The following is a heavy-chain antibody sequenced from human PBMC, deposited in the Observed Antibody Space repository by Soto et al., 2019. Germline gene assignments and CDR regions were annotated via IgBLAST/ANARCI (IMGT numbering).Heavy chain of an antibody. V-gene: IGHV2-5*02. J-gene: IGHJ6*02. D-gene: IGHD6-13*01. CDR1: GFSLSTSGVG. Sequence: QITLKESGPTLVKPTQTLTLTCTFSGFSLSTSGVGVGWIRQPPGKALEWLALIYWDDDKRYSPSLKSRLTITTDTPKHQVVLTITNMDPVATATYYCAHTTTLAAAGIPRGMDVWGQGTTVTVSS. CDR2: IYWDDDK. CDR3: AHTTTLAAAGIPRGMDV.